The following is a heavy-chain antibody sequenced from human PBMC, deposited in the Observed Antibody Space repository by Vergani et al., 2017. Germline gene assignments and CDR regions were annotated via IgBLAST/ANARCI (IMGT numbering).Heavy chain of an antibody. CDR1: GYSFTSYW. CDR3: ARLLNPPGYDILTGYYWYFDL. V-gene: IGHV5-51*03. J-gene: IGHJ2*01. D-gene: IGHD3-9*01. Sequence: EVQLVQSGAEVKKPGESLKISCKGSGYSFTSYWIGWLRQMPGKGLEWMGIIYPGDSDTRYSPSFQGQVTISADKSISTAYLQWSSLKASDTAMYYCARLLNPPGYDILTGYYWYFDLWGRGTLVTVSS. CDR2: IYPGDSDT.